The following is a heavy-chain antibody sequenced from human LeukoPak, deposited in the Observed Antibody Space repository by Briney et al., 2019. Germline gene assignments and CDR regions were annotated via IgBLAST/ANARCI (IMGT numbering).Heavy chain of an antibody. Sequence: GGSLRLSCTTSGFAYDDFAMSWVRQPAGKGLEWVGFIRRRAYGGAAEYAASVKGRFIISRDDSKGIAYLQMNSLKTEDTAVYYCSRNGLVDFDYWGQGSRVIVSP. CDR2: IRRRAYGGAA. CDR1: GFAYDDFA. J-gene: IGHJ4*02. V-gene: IGHV3-49*04. CDR3: SRNGLVDFDY.